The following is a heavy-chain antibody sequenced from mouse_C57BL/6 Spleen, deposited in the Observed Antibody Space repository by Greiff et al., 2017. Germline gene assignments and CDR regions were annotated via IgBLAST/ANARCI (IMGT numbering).Heavy chain of an antibody. V-gene: IGHV5-6*01. CDR2: ISSGGSYT. Sequence: EVKLMESGGDLVKPGGSLKLSCAASGFTFSSYGMSWVRQTPDKRLEWVATISSGGSYTYYPDSVKGRFTISRDNAKNTLYLQMSSLKSEDTAMYYCARGGYYGSSPGWYFDVWGTGTTVTVSS. D-gene: IGHD1-1*01. CDR3: ARGGYYGSSPGWYFDV. J-gene: IGHJ1*03. CDR1: GFTFSSYG.